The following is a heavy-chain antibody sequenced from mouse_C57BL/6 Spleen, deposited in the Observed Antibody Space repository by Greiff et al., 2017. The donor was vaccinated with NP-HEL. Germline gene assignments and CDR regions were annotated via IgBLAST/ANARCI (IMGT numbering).Heavy chain of an antibody. J-gene: IGHJ4*01. Sequence: EVQLQQSGAELVKPGASVKLSCTASGFNIKDYYMHWVKQRTEQGLEWIGRIDPEDGETKYAPKFQGKATITADTSSNTAYLQLSSLTSEDTAVYYCARIPLITTVVATYYAMDYWGQGTSVTVSS. CDR3: ARIPLITTVVATYYAMDY. D-gene: IGHD1-1*01. CDR1: GFNIKDYY. V-gene: IGHV14-2*01. CDR2: IDPEDGET.